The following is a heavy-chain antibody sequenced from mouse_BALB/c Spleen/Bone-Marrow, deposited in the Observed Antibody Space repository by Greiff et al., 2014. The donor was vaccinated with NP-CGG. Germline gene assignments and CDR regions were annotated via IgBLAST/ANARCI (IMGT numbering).Heavy chain of an antibody. CDR3: ARSGNFFDY. CDR1: GYSITSAFA. V-gene: IGHV3-2*02. CDR2: ISSSGIT. J-gene: IGHJ2*01. Sequence: ESGPGLVRPSQSLSLTCTVTGYSITSAFAWNWIRQFPGINLEWMGYISSSGITSYNPSLKSRISITRDASKNQFLLQLNSVTTEDTATYYCARSGNFFDYWGQGTTLTVSS. D-gene: IGHD3-1*01.